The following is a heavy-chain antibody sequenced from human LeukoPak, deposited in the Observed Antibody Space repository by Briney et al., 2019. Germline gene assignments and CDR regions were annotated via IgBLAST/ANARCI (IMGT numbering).Heavy chain of an antibody. CDR1: GGSISSYY. CDR3: ARDQGTGVNWFDP. CDR2: IYYSGST. Sequence: SETLSLTCIVSGGSISSYYWSWIRQPPGKGLEWIGYIYYSGSTNYNPSLKSRVTISVDTSKNQFSLKLSSVTAADTAVYYCARDQGTGVNWFDPWGQGTLVTVSS. D-gene: IGHD3-10*01. J-gene: IGHJ5*02. V-gene: IGHV4-59*01.